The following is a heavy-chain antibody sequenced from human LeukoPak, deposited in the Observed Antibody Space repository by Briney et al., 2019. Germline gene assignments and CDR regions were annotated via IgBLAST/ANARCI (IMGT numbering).Heavy chain of an antibody. CDR1: GFTFSSYA. V-gene: IGHV3-33*01. Sequence: GGSLRLSCAASGFTFSSYAMHWVRQAPGKGLEWVAIIWYDGSNKYYADSVKGRFTISRDNSKYTLYLQMNSLRAEDTAVYYCARYTMVRGVRGGYFDYWGQGTLVTVSS. D-gene: IGHD3-10*01. J-gene: IGHJ4*02. CDR2: IWYDGSNK. CDR3: ARYTMVRGVRGGYFDY.